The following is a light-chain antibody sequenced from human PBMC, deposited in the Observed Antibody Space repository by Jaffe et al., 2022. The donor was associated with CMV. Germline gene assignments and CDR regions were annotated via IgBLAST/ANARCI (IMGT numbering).Light chain of an antibody. CDR1: QSVSNS. V-gene: IGKV3-15*01. CDR2: GAS. Sequence: EIVMTQSPATLSVSPGERATLSCRASQSVSNSVAWYQQTPGQAPRLLIYGASTRATGIPARFSGSGSGTEFTLTISGLQSEDLAVYYCQQYNNWPPKVTFGGGTKVEIK. CDR3: QQYNNWPPKVT. J-gene: IGKJ4*01.